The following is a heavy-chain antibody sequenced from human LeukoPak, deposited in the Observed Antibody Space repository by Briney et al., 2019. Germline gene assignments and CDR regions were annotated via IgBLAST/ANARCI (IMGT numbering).Heavy chain of an antibody. CDR2: ISYDGSNK. J-gene: IGHJ5*02. V-gene: IGHV3-30*18. Sequence: PGGSLRLSCAASGFTFSSYGMHWVRLAPGKGLEWAEVISYDGSNKYYADSEKGRFTISRDNSKNTLYLQMNSLRAEDTAVYYCAKDLYVVAAAGTSWGQGTLVTVSS. D-gene: IGHD6-13*01. CDR3: AKDLYVVAAAGTS. CDR1: GFTFSSYG.